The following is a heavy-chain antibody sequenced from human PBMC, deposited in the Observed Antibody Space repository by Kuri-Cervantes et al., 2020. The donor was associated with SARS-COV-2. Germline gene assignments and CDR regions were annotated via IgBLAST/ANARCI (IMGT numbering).Heavy chain of an antibody. D-gene: IGHD3-22*01. CDR1: GYSISSGYY. CDR2: MYHSGST. CDR3: ARGFSAVVVAHWYFDL. V-gene: IGHV4-38-2*01. Sequence: SETLSLTCAVSGYSISSGYYWGWIRQSPGKGLEWIGSMYHSGSTTYNPFLKSRVTISVDTSKNQFSLMLTSVTAADTAVYYCARGFSAVVVAHWYFDLWGRGTLVTVSS. J-gene: IGHJ2*01.